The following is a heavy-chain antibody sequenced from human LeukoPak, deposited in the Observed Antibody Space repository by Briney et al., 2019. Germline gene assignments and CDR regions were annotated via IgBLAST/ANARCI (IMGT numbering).Heavy chain of an antibody. Sequence: SETLSLTCAVYGGSFSGYYWNWIRQPAGKGLEWIGRIYSSGSTNYNPSLKSRVTISVDTSKNQFSLKLTSVTAADAAVYYCASGHYDSSGYVDDYWGQGTLVTVSS. V-gene: IGHV4-59*10. CDR1: GGSFSGYY. D-gene: IGHD3-22*01. CDR2: IYSSGST. J-gene: IGHJ4*02. CDR3: ASGHYDSSGYVDDY.